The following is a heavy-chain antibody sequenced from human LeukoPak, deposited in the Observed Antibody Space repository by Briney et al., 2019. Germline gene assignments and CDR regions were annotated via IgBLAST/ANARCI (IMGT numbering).Heavy chain of an antibody. D-gene: IGHD6-19*01. J-gene: IGHJ4*02. V-gene: IGHV4-38-2*02. CDR3: ARRSGIAVAGAFDY. CDR1: GYSISTGYY. Sequence: PSETLSLTCTVSGYSISTGYYWDWIRQPPGKGLEWIGSIYYSGSTYYNPSLKSRVTISVDTSKNQFSLKLSSVTAEDTAVYYCARRSGIAVAGAFDYWGQGTLVTVSS. CDR2: IYYSGST.